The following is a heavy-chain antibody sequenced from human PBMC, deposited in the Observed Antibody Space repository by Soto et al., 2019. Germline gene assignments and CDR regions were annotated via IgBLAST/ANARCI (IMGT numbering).Heavy chain of an antibody. CDR2: IYYSGST. D-gene: IGHD3-16*02. Sequence: NPSETLSLTCTVSGGSISSGDYYWSWIRQPPGKGLEWIGYIYYSGSTYYNPSLKSRVTISVDTSKNQFSLKLSSVAAADTAVYYCARDDAVIGFDYWGQGTLVTVSS. V-gene: IGHV4-30-4*01. CDR1: GGSISSGDYY. CDR3: ARDDAVIGFDY. J-gene: IGHJ4*02.